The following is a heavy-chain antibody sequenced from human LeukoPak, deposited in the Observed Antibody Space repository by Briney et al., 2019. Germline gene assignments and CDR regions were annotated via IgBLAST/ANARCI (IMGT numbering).Heavy chain of an antibody. V-gene: IGHV3-7*01. CDR3: ARDLPSSGYYYRDAFDI. CDR1: GFSFSNYW. D-gene: IGHD3-22*01. CDR2: AKQDGSET. Sequence: TGGSLRLSCAASGFSFSNYWMSWVRQAPGKGLEWVGHAKQDGSETYYVDSVKGRFTVSRDSAKNSLFLQMNSLRVEDTAMYYCARDLPSSGYYYRDAFDIWGQGTMVTVSS. J-gene: IGHJ3*02.